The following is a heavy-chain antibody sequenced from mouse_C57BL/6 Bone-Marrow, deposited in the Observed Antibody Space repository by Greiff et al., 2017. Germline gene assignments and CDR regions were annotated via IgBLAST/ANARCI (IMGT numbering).Heavy chain of an antibody. CDR1: GYTFTDYE. CDR3: TRGNYYGSIYWYFDV. J-gene: IGHJ1*03. Sequence: VQLLQSGAELVRPGASVTLSCKASGYTFTDYEMHWVKQTPVHGLEWIGAIDPETGGTAYNQKFKGKAILTADKSSSTAYMELRSLTSEDSAVYYCTRGNYYGSIYWYFDVWGTGTTVTVSS. V-gene: IGHV1-15*01. CDR2: IDPETGGT. D-gene: IGHD1-1*01.